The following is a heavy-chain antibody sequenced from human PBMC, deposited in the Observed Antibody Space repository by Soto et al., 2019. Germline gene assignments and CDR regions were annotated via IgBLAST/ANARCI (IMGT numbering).Heavy chain of an antibody. CDR2: ISYDGSNK. CDR1: GFTFSSYG. CDR3: AKDHNLVVVVAATQSGYGMDV. Sequence: GGSLRLSCAASGFTFSSYGMHWVRQAPGKGLEWVAVISYDGSNKYYADSVKGRFTISRDNSKNTLYLQMNSLRAEDTAVYYCAKDHNLVVVVAATQSGYGMDVWGQGTTVTVSS. V-gene: IGHV3-30*18. D-gene: IGHD2-15*01. J-gene: IGHJ6*02.